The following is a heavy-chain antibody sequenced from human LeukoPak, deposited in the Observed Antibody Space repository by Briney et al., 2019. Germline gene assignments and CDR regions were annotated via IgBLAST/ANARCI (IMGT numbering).Heavy chain of an antibody. D-gene: IGHD3-16*01. CDR1: GGSISSYY. J-gene: IGHJ4*02. Sequence: SETLSLTCTVSGGSISSYYWSWIRQPPGKGLEWIGYIYYSGSTKYNPSLKSRVTISVDTSKNQFSLKLSSVTAADTAVYYCARSPYAYYFDYWGQGTLITVSS. CDR3: ARSPYAYYFDY. V-gene: IGHV4-59*01. CDR2: IYYSGST.